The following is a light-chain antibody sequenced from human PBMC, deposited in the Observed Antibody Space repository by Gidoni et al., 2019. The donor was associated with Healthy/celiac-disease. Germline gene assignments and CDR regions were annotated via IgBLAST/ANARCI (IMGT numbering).Light chain of an antibody. CDR2: LGS. Sequence: DIVMTQSPLSLPVTPGEPASISCRSSQSLLHSNGYNYLDWYLQKPGQSPQLLIYLGSNRAPGGPDRFSGSGSGKDFTLKISRVEAEDVGVYYCMQALQTPPYTFGQGTKLEIK. CDR3: MQALQTPPYT. CDR1: QSLLHSNGYNY. V-gene: IGKV2-28*01. J-gene: IGKJ2*01.